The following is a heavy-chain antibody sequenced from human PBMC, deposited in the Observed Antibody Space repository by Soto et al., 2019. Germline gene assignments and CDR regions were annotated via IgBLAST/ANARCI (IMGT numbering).Heavy chain of an antibody. V-gene: IGHV5-10-1*01. CDR3: GRDLGSGHGDL. J-gene: IGHJ5*02. CDR2: IDPSSSYT. CDR1: EDFFTKPYW. D-gene: IGHD1-26*01. Sequence: PGESLKISCQTYEDFFTKPYWITWVRQMPGKGLEWVARIDPSSSYTTYNPSLRGHVFISVDKSINTAYLQWPSLKTSDAAIYFCGRDLGSGHGDLWGQGTQVTVSS.